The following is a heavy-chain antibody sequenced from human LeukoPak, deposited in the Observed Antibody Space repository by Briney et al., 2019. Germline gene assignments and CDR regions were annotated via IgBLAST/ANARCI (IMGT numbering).Heavy chain of an antibody. CDR3: ATFPYYDFWSGRA. Sequence: PGGSLRLSCAVSGFTFRIYWMSWVRQAPGGGVEWVANINKNGSEKYDVDSVKGRFTISRDNAKNSLYLQMNSLRAEVTAVYYCATFPYYDFWSGRAWGQGTLLTVSS. CDR1: GFTFRIYW. CDR2: INKNGSEK. D-gene: IGHD3-3*01. V-gene: IGHV3-7*01. J-gene: IGHJ5*02.